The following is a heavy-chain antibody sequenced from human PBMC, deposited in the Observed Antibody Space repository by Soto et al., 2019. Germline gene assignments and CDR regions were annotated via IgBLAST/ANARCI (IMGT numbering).Heavy chain of an antibody. CDR1: GYTFTSYA. CDR2: INAGNGNT. J-gene: IGHJ4*02. V-gene: IGHV1-3*01. Sequence: GASVKVSCKASGYTFTSYAMHWVRQAPGQRLEWMGWINAGNGNTKYSQKFQGRVTITRDTSASTAYMELSSLRSEDTAVYYCASDAVVVAGLSSYFDYWGQGTLVTVSS. D-gene: IGHD6-19*01. CDR3: ASDAVVVAGLSSYFDY.